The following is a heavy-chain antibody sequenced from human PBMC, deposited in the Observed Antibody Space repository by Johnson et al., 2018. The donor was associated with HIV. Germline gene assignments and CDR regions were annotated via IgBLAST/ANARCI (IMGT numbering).Heavy chain of an antibody. CDR1: GFTFSSYW. D-gene: IGHD3-10*01. V-gene: IGHV3-74*01. CDR2: INSDGSST. CDR3: ARDPPYGSGTYFDAFDI. J-gene: IGHJ3*02. Sequence: VQLVESGGGLVQPGRSLRLSCAASGFTFSSYWMHWVRQAPGKGLVWVSRINSDGSSTSYADSVKGRFTISRDNAKNTLYLQMNSLRAEDTAVYYCARDPPYGSGTYFDAFDIWGQGTMVTVSS.